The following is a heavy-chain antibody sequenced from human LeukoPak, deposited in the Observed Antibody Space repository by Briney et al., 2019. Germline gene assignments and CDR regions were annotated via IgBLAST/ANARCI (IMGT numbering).Heavy chain of an antibody. D-gene: IGHD3-3*01. CDR1: GFTFSSYA. CDR2: ISYDGSNK. Sequence: GGSLRLSCAASGFTFSSYAMSWVREAPGEGLEWGAVISYDGSNKYYADSVKGRFTIPRDNSKNTLYLQMNSLRAEDTAVYYCARDRLRFSAFDIWGQGTMVTVSS. V-gene: IGHV3-30-3*01. J-gene: IGHJ3*02. CDR3: ARDRLRFSAFDI.